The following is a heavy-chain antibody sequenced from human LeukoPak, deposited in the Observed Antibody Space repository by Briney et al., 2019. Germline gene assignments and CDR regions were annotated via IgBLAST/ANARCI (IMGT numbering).Heavy chain of an antibody. CDR1: GGSFSGYY. CDR2: INHSGST. D-gene: IGHD3-10*01. Sequence: PSETLSLTCAVYGGSFSGYYWSWIRQPPGKGLEWIGEINHSGSTNYNPSLKSRVTMSVDTSRNQFSLKLSSVTAADTAVYYCAGGSGSYYSGYDYWGQGTLGTVSS. V-gene: IGHV4-34*01. CDR3: AGGSGSYYSGYDY. J-gene: IGHJ4*02.